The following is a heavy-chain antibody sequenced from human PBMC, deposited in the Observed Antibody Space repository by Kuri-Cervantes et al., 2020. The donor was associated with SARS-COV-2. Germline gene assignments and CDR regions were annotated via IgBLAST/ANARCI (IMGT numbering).Heavy chain of an antibody. J-gene: IGHJ6*02. V-gene: IGHV4-34*01. CDR3: ARRGPPGRALTVVVPAAPPGMDV. Sequence: SETLSLTCAVYGGSFSGYYWSWIRQPPGKGLEWIGEINHSGSINYNPSLKSRVTISVDTSKNQFSLKLSSVTAADTAVYYCARRGPPGRALTVVVPAAPPGMDVWGQGTTVTVSS. D-gene: IGHD2-2*01. CDR1: GGSFSGYY. CDR2: INHSGSI.